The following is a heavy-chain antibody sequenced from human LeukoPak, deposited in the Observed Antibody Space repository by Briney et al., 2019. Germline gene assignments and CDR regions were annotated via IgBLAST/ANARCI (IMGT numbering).Heavy chain of an antibody. V-gene: IGHV3-66*01. J-gene: IGHJ4*02. CDR2: IYSDGST. CDR1: GITVSSNY. CDR3: ARSNCNSCYLGVWYYFDY. D-gene: IGHD1/OR15-1a*01. Sequence: GGSLRLSCAASGITVSSNYMSWVRQAPGKGLEGVSVIYSDGSTYYADSVKGRFTISRDNSKNTLYLQMNSLRAEDTAVYYCARSNCNSCYLGVWYYFDYWGQGTLVTVSS.